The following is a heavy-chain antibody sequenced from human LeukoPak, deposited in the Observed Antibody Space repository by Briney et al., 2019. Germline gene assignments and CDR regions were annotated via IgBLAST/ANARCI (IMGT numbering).Heavy chain of an antibody. CDR1: GFTFSSYW. J-gene: IGHJ4*02. CDR2: ISGSGGST. CDR3: AKDRMGGSSSSLDY. D-gene: IGHD6-6*01. Sequence: GGSLRLSCAASGFTFSSYWMHWVRQAPGKGLEWVSAISGSGGSTYYADSVKGRFTISRDNSKNTLYLQMNSLRAEDTAVYYCAKDRMGGSSSSLDYWGQGTLVTVSS. V-gene: IGHV3-23*01.